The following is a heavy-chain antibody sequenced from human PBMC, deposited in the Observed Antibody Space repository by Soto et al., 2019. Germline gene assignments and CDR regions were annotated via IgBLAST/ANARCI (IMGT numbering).Heavy chain of an antibody. Sequence: ASVKVSCKASGYTFTSYGISWVRQAPGQGLEWMGWISAYNGNTNYAQKLQGRVTMTTDTSTSTAYMELRSLRSDDTAVYYCARVISGYSSSWGLDYWGQGTLVTVSS. J-gene: IGHJ4*02. D-gene: IGHD6-13*01. CDR2: ISAYNGNT. CDR1: GYTFTSYG. V-gene: IGHV1-18*01. CDR3: ARVISGYSSSWGLDY.